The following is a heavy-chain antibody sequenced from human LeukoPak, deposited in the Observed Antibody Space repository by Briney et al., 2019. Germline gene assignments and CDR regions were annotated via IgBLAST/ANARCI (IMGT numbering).Heavy chain of an antibody. CDR3: ARGTTALMDV. Sequence: GGSLRLSCAASGFPFSSYSMNWVRQAPGKGLEWVSSISSGTSFIYYADSVKGRFTISRDNAKNSLYPQMNSLRAEDTAVYYCARGTTALMDVWGKGTTVTVSS. D-gene: IGHD2-21*02. V-gene: IGHV3-21*01. CDR2: ISSGTSFI. J-gene: IGHJ6*03. CDR1: GFPFSSYS.